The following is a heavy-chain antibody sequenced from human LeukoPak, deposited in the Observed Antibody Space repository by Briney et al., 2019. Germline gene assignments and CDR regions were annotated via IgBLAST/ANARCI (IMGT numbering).Heavy chain of an antibody. J-gene: IGHJ4*02. D-gene: IGHD6-13*01. CDR3: ARDVEAAAGTSSFEY. Sequence: SETLSLTCTVSGGSISSNSYYWGWIRQPPGKAMEWIGRVSYSGSTYYNASLKSRVTISVDTSKNQFSLKLSSVTAADTAVYYCARDVEAAAGTSSFEYWGQGTLVTVSS. CDR2: VSYSGST. V-gene: IGHV4-39*07. CDR1: GGSISSNSYY.